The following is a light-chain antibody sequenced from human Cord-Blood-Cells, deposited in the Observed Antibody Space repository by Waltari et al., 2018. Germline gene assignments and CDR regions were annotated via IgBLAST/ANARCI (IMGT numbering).Light chain of an antibody. V-gene: IGKV2-28*01. CDR1: QSLLHSNGYNY. J-gene: IGKJ3*01. CDR2: LGS. CDR3: MQALQTIFT. Sequence: DIMMTQSPLSLPVTPGEPASISCRSSQSLLHSNGYNYLDWYLQKPGQSPQLLIYLGSNRASGVPDRFSGSGSGTDFTLKISRVEAEDVGVYYCMQALQTIFTFGPGTKVDIK.